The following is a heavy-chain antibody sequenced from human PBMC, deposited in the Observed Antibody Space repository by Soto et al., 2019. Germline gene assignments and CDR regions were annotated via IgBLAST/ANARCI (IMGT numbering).Heavy chain of an antibody. D-gene: IGHD3-22*01. Sequence: QVQLVESGGGVVQPGRSLRLSCAASGFTFSDYGMHWVRQAPGKGLEWVTFISFDDGKDKFYSARVRGRFTISRDNSKNTLSLQMNSLRTEDTAIYYCAKGTYGGSAPYDYGMDVWGQGTTVTVSS. CDR3: AKGTYGGSAPYDYGMDV. V-gene: IGHV3-30*18. CDR2: ISFDDGKDK. CDR1: GFTFSDYG. J-gene: IGHJ6*02.